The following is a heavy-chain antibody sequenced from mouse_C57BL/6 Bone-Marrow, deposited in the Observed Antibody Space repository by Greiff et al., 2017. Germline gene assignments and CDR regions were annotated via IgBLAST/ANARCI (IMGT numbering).Heavy chain of an antibody. D-gene: IGHD2-3*01. CDR3: ARDPDGYYVAY. V-gene: IGHV5-4*01. J-gene: IGHJ3*01. CDR1: GFTFSSYA. CDR2: ISDGGSYT. Sequence: EVKLVESGGGLVKPGGSLKLSCAASGFTFSSYAMSWVRQTPEKRLEWVATISDGGSYTYYPDNVKGRFTISRDNAKNNLYLQMRHLKSEDTAMYYCARDPDGYYVAYWGQGTLVTVSA.